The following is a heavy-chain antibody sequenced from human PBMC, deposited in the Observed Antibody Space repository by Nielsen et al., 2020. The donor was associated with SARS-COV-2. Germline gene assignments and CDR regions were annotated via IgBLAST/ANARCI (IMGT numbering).Heavy chain of an antibody. J-gene: IGHJ4*02. CDR1: GFAFSGYS. CDR2: ISSCSSTM. Sequence: GESLKISCAASGFAFSGYSMNWVRQAPGKGLEWLSYISSCSSTMYYADSVKGRFTISRDNAKNSLYLRMNSLRAEDTAVYYCARDREPGYNAVDYWGQGTLVTVSS. CDR3: ARDREPGYNAVDY. D-gene: IGHD1-14*01. V-gene: IGHV3-48*01.